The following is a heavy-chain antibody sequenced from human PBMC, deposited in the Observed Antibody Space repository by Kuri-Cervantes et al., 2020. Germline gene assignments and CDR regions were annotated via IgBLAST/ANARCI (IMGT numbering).Heavy chain of an antibody. CDR1: GYSISSGYY. CDR2: IYHSGST. D-gene: IGHD2-8*02. V-gene: IGHV4-38-2*01. CDR3: ARVFGSCTGGFCSFDY. J-gene: IGHJ4*02. Sequence: ESLKISCAVSGYSISSGYYWGWIRQPPGKGLEWIGSIYHSGSTYYNPSLKSRVTISVDTSENQLSLRLESVTAADTALYYCARVFGSCTGGFCSFDYWGQGLLVTVSS.